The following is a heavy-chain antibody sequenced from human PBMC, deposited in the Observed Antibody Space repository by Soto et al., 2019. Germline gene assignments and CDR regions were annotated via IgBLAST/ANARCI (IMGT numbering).Heavy chain of an antibody. V-gene: IGHV3-23*01. D-gene: IGHD3-22*01. CDR1: GFTFSSYA. Sequence: PGGSLRLSCAASGFTFSSYAMSWVRQAPGKGLEWVSAISGSGGSTYYADSVKGRFTISRDNSKNTLYLQMNSLRAEDTAVYYCAEDQLIVVVYWFDPWGQGTLVTVSS. CDR2: ISGSGGST. J-gene: IGHJ5*02. CDR3: AEDQLIVVVYWFDP.